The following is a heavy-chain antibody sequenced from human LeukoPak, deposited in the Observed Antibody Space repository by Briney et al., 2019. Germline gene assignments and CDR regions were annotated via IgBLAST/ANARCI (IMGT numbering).Heavy chain of an antibody. D-gene: IGHD4/OR15-4a*01. V-gene: IGHV1-18*01. CDR1: GYTFIDYG. CDR2: ITAYNGNT. CDR3: ARGVLDVTYYYYYYMDV. Sequence: ASVKVSCKASGYTFIDYGISWVRQAPGQGLEWMGWITAYNGNTKDAQQFQGRVTMTTDTTTSTAYMERRSLRSDDTAVYYCARGVLDVTYYYYYYMDVWGKGTTVTV. J-gene: IGHJ6*03.